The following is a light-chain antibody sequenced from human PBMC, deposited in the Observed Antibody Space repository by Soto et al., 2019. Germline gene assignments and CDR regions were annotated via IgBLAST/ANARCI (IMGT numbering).Light chain of an antibody. V-gene: IGKV3-11*01. CDR1: QSVSNS. CDR2: DVS. CDR3: QQRTNWPLT. J-gene: IGKJ4*01. Sequence: EIVLTQSPATLSLSPGERATLSCWASQSVSNSIAWYQQRPGQSPRLLIYDVSTRATGIPARFGGSGSGTDFTLTISSLETEDFAVYYCQQRTNWPLTFGGGTKVDIK.